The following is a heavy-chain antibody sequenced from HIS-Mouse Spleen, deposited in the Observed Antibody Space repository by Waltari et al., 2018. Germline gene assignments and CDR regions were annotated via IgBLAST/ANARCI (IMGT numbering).Heavy chain of an antibody. CDR2: VIPILGIA. V-gene: IGHV1-69*04. CDR1: GGTFSSYA. D-gene: IGHD6-13*01. J-gene: IGHJ3*02. Sequence: QVQLVQSGAEVKKPGSSVKVSCKASGGTFSSYAISWVRQAPGQGLEWMGRVIPILGIANYAQKFQGRVTITADKSTSTAYMELSSLRSEDTAVYYCTYSSSWYRNNAFDIWGQATMVTVSS. CDR3: TYSSSWYRNNAFDI.